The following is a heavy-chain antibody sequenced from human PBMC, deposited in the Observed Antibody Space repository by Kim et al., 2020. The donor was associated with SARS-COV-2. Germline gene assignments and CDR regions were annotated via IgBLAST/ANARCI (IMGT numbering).Heavy chain of an antibody. Sequence: SETLSLTCTVSGGSISSGGYYWSWIRQHPGKGLEWIGYIYYSGSTYYNPSLKSRVTISVDTSKNQFSLKLSSVTAADTAVYYCARDGGNPDAFDIWGQGTMVTVSS. D-gene: IGHD2-15*01. CDR1: GGSISSGGYY. CDR2: IYYSGST. J-gene: IGHJ3*02. CDR3: ARDGGNPDAFDI. V-gene: IGHV4-31*03.